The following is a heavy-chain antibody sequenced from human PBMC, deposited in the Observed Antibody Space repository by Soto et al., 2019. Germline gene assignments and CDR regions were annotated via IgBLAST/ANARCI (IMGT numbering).Heavy chain of an antibody. CDR2: ISSSGSTI. J-gene: IGHJ3*02. CDR1: GFTFSDYY. V-gene: IGHV3-11*01. CDR3: ARDPLRVATIMGEDAFDI. Sequence: PGGSLRLSCAASGFTFSDYYMSWIRQAPGKGLEWVSYISSSGSTIYYADSVKGRFTISRDNAKNSLYLQMNSLRAEDTAVYYCARDPLRVATIMGEDAFDIWGQGTMVTVSS. D-gene: IGHD5-12*01.